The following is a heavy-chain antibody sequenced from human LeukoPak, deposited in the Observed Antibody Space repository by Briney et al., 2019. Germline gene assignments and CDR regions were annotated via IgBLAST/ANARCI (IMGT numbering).Heavy chain of an antibody. D-gene: IGHD3-10*01. Sequence: GGSLRLSCAASGFTFSDYNMSWVRQAPGKGLEWVSFIRSNAYGATTEYAASVKGRFTISRDDPKSIAYLQMNSLKTEDTAVYYCNRADYYGSGSPISLDVWGKGTTVTVSS. CDR2: IRSNAYGATT. J-gene: IGHJ6*04. CDR3: NRADYYGSGSPISLDV. CDR1: GFTFSDYN. V-gene: IGHV3-49*04.